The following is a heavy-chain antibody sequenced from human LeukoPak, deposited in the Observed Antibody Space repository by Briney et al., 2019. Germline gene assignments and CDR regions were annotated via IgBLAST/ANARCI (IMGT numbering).Heavy chain of an antibody. CDR2: IYYSGST. V-gene: IGHV4-39*02. Sequence: SETLSLTCTVSGGSISSGSHYWAWIRQPPGKGLEWIGSIYYSGSTYYNPSLENRVTISVDTSKNHFSLRLSSLSAADTSVYYCAKRDDSGGNLVDLWGQGTLVTVS. CDR3: AKRDDSGGNLVDL. CDR1: GGSISSGSHY. D-gene: IGHD3-22*01. J-gene: IGHJ4*02.